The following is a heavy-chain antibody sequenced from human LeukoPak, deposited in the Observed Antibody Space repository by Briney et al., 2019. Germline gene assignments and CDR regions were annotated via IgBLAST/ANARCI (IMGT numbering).Heavy chain of an antibody. J-gene: IGHJ4*02. D-gene: IGHD1-26*01. CDR1: GFTFSSYW. Sequence: PGGSLRLSCAASGFTFSSYWMSWVRQAPGKGLEWVANIKQDGSEKYYVDSVKGRFTISRDNAKNSLYLQMNSLRAEDTALYYCAKARIGLWFDYWGQGTLVTVSS. CDR2: IKQDGSEK. CDR3: AKARIGLWFDY. V-gene: IGHV3-7*03.